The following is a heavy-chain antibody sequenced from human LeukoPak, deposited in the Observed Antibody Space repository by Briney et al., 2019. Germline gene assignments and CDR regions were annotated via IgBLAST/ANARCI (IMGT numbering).Heavy chain of an antibody. CDR3: ARDSLGSSGWYELDY. CDR2: IIPILGIA. V-gene: IGHV1-69*04. D-gene: IGHD6-19*01. J-gene: IGHJ4*02. CDR1: GGTFSSYA. Sequence: SVTVSCLASGGTFSSYAMSWVRQAAGQGREWVGRIIPILGIANYAQKCQGRVTITADKSTSTAYMELSSLRSEDTAVYYCARDSLGSSGWYELDYWGEGTLVTVSS.